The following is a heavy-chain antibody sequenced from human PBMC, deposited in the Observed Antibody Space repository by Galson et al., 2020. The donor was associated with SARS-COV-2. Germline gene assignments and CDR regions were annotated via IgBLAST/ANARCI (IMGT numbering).Heavy chain of an antibody. Sequence: SETLSLTCTVSGGSVSSGSYYWSWIRQPPGKGLEWIGCIYYSGSTNYNPSLKSRVTISVDTSKNQFSLKLSSVTAADTAVYYCAREGLDSGSYLDYWGQGTLVTVSS. D-gene: IGHD1-26*01. V-gene: IGHV4-61*01. J-gene: IGHJ4*02. CDR1: GGSVSSGSYY. CDR3: AREGLDSGSYLDY. CDR2: IYYSGST.